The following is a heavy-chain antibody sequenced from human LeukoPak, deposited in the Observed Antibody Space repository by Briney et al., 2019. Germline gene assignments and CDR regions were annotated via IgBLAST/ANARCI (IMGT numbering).Heavy chain of an antibody. Sequence: GGSLRLSCAASGFTFSSYAMSWVRQAPGKGLEWVSAISGSGGSTYYADSVKGRFTISRDNSKNTLYLQMGSLRAEDMAVYYCARGLYSSGWYWRDAFDIWGQGTMVTVSS. V-gene: IGHV3-23*01. CDR1: GFTFSSYA. CDR2: ISGSGGST. D-gene: IGHD6-19*01. CDR3: ARGLYSSGWYWRDAFDI. J-gene: IGHJ3*02.